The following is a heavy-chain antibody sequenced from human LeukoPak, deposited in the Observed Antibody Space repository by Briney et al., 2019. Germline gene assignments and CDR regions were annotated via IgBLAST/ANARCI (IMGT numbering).Heavy chain of an antibody. CDR1: GFTFSSYG. Sequence: GGSLRLSCAASGFTFSSYGMHWVRQAPGKGLEWVAFIRYDGSNKYYADSVKGRFTISRDSSKNTLYLQMNSLRAEDTAVYYCAKDQPEYDFWSGYHPAFDYWGQGTLVTVSS. CDR3: AKDQPEYDFWSGYHPAFDY. V-gene: IGHV3-30*02. D-gene: IGHD3-3*01. CDR2: IRYDGSNK. J-gene: IGHJ4*02.